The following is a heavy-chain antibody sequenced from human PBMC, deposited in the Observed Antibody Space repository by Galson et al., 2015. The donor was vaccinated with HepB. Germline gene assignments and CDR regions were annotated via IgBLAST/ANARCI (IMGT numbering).Heavy chain of an antibody. V-gene: IGHV1-8*01. D-gene: IGHD6-13*01. J-gene: IGHJ5*02. CDR3: ALGKQQLGPRGYYWFDP. CDR1: GYTFTSYD. CDR2: MNPNSGNT. Sequence: SVKVSCKASGYTFTSYDINWVRQATGQGLEWMGWMNPNSGNTGYAQKFQGRVTMTRNTSISTAYMELSSLRSEDTAVYYCALGKQQLGPRGYYWFDPWGQGTLVTVSS.